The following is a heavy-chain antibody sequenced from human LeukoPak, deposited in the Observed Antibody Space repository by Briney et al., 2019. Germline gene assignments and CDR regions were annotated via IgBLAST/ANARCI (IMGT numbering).Heavy chain of an antibody. CDR3: ARVSTYSNYVDY. D-gene: IGHD4-11*01. V-gene: IGHV4-59*12. Sequence: SETLSLTCTVSGGSISSYYWNWIRQPPGKGLEWIGYIYYSGSTNYNPSLKSRVTISVDTSKNQFSLKLSSVTAADTAVYYCARVSTYSNYVDYWGQGTLVTVSS. CDR2: IYYSGST. J-gene: IGHJ4*02. CDR1: GGSISSYY.